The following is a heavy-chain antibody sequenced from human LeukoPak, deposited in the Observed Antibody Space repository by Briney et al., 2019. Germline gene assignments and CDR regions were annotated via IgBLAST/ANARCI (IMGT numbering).Heavy chain of an antibody. J-gene: IGHJ4*02. V-gene: IGHV4-4*02. CDR1: GGSISSTNW. CDR2: ISLAGRT. CDR3: SRESGAFCPFGY. D-gene: IGHD1-26*01. Sequence: SETLSLTCGVSGGSISSTNWWSWVRRPPGRGLEWIGEISLAGRTNYNPSLNGRVTMSLDESSNQLSLNLTSVTAADTAIYYCSRESGAFCPFGYWGQGTLVSVPS.